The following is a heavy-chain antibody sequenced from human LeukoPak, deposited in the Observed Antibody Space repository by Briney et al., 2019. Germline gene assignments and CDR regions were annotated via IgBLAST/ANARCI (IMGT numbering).Heavy chain of an antibody. J-gene: IGHJ4*02. CDR3: AKPEGSSSWYYFDY. D-gene: IGHD6-13*01. CDR1: GFTFDNYA. V-gene: IGHV3-23*01. Sequence: GSLRLSCAASGFTFDNYAMHWVRQAPGKGLEWVSAISGSGGSTYYADSVKGRFTISRDNSKNTLYLRMNSLRAEDTAVYYCAKPEGSSSWYYFDYWGQGTLVTVSS. CDR2: ISGSGGST.